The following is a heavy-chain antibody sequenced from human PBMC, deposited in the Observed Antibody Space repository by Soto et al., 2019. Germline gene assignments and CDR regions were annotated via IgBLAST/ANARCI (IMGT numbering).Heavy chain of an antibody. J-gene: IGHJ6*02. D-gene: IGHD3-22*01. Sequence: SMRLSTASSGVLFDNYVMHWFRQSPGKGLEWVSGISWNSGNVGYADSVKGRFTISRDNAENSLYLQMNSLRPEDTALYYCAKDTGDSSGYYYYYYYGMDVWGQGTTVTGSS. CDR1: GVLFDNYV. CDR3: AKDTGDSSGYYYYYYYGMDV. V-gene: IGHV3-9*01. CDR2: ISWNSGNV.